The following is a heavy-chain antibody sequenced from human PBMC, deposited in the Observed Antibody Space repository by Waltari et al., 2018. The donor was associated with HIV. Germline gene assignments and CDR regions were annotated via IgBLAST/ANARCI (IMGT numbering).Heavy chain of an antibody. CDR3: AKDNSVNYFTGDAFDI. CDR1: GFTFSSYG. J-gene: IGHJ3*02. CDR2: IWSDGNNE. V-gene: IGHV3-30*18. D-gene: IGHD1-26*01. Sequence: QVQLVESGGGVVQPVRSLRLSCAASGFTFSSYGMHWVRQAPGKGPEWVAIIWSDGNNEYYADSVKGRFTISRDNSKDTLYLQMNSLRAEDTAMYYCAKDNSVNYFTGDAFDIWGQGTMVIVSS.